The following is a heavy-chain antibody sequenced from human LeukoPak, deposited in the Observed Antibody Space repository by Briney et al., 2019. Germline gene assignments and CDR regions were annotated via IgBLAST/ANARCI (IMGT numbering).Heavy chain of an antibody. J-gene: IGHJ4*02. V-gene: IGHV4-59*01. Sequence: SETLSLTCTVSGGSISSYYWSWIRQPPGKGLEWIGYIYYSGSTNYNPSLKSRVTISVDTSKNQFSLKLSSVTAAGTAVYYCARDLYYGSGTQWGQGTLVTVSS. CDR1: GGSISSYY. CDR2: IYYSGST. D-gene: IGHD3-10*01. CDR3: ARDLYYGSGTQ.